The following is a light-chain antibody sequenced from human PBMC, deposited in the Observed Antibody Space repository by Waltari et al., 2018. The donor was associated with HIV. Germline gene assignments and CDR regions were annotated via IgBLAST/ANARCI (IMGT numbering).Light chain of an antibody. CDR1: HSNIGNNF. CDR3: ATWDNSLRAM. CDR2: ENN. J-gene: IGLJ3*02. V-gene: IGLV1-51*01. Sequence: QSVLTQPPSVSAAPGQKVTISCSGSHSNIGNNFVSWYQHLPGTAPKLLIYENNRRPSRIPDRFSASKTGTSATLGSTGLQTGDEAIYYCATWDNSLRAMFGGGTKLTVL.